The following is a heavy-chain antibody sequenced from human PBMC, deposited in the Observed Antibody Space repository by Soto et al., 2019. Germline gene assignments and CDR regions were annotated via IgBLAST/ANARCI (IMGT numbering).Heavy chain of an antibody. D-gene: IGHD2-8*01. CDR3: AAMVYASLFDY. J-gene: IGHJ4*02. V-gene: IGHV1-2*02. Sequence: ASVKVSCKAPGYTFTGYYMHWVRQAPGQGLEWMGWINPNSGGTNYAQKLQGRVTMTRDTSISTAYMELSRLRSDDTAVYYCAAMVYASLFDYWGQGTLVTVSS. CDR2: INPNSGGT. CDR1: GYTFTGYY.